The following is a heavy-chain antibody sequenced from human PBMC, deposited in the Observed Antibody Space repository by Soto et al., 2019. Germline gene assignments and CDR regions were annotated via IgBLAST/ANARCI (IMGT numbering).Heavy chain of an antibody. Sequence: ASVXVSFKASLYTFTGYYRHLFRQAPGQGLEWMGWVNPNSGGTNYAQKFRGRVTMTRDTSISTAYMELSRLRSDDPAVYYCERLGIANDFDIWGQRTMLTV. V-gene: IGHV1-2*02. CDR1: LYTFTGYY. CDR3: ERLGIANDFDI. J-gene: IGHJ3*02. CDR2: VNPNSGGT. D-gene: IGHD2-8*01.